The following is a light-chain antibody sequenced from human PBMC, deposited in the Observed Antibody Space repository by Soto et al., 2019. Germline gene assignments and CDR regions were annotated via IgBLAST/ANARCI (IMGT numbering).Light chain of an antibody. CDR1: SSDVGAYNY. CDR3: CSFAGGGYTWV. CDR2: DVT. Sequence: QSALTQPPSVSGSPGQSVTISCTGTSSDVGAYNYVSWYQQHPGKAPKLMIYDVTKRPSGVPDRFSGSKSGNTASLTISGLQAEDEADYDCCSFAGGGYTWVFGGGTKLTVL. J-gene: IGLJ3*02. V-gene: IGLV2-11*01.